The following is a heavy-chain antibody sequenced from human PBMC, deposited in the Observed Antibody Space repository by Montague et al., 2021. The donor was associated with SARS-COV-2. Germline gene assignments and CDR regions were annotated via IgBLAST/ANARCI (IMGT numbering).Heavy chain of an antibody. CDR2: IDHSGNT. D-gene: IGHD3-3*01. J-gene: IGHJ6*02. CDR3: SRAQTVLERIWSGMDV. Sequence: SETRSLTCAVYGGSFSTYYWAWIRQSPGKGLEWIGNIDHSGNTNYNPSLKIRVSISVDTSSSQFSLYLTSVTVADAAVYYCSRAQTVLERIWSGMDVWGPGTPVTVSS. V-gene: IGHV4-34*01. CDR1: GGSFSTYY.